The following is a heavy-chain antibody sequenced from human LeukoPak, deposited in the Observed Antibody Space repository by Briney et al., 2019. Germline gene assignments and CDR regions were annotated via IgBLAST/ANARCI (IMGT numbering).Heavy chain of an antibody. D-gene: IGHD6-19*01. Sequence: GGSLRLSCTAAGFTFSDYAVTWVRQAPGKGLEWVGFIRNQANGGTADYAASVKGRFTIPRDDSKTIAYLQMNSLKTEDTAVYFCSRAYSTGWLGINDYWGQGALVTVSS. CDR3: SRAYSTGWLGINDY. CDR1: GFTFSDYA. V-gene: IGHV3-49*04. CDR2: IRNQANGGTA. J-gene: IGHJ4*02.